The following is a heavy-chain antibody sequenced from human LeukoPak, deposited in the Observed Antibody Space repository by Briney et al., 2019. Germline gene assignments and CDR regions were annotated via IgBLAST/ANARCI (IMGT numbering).Heavy chain of an antibody. CDR1: GYTFTSYG. CDR3: ARGRGLQILDV. J-gene: IGHJ6*04. Sequence: ASVKVSCKASGYTFTSYGISWVRQAPGQGLEWMGIINPSGGSTSYAQKFQGRVTMTRDTSTSTDYMELSSLRSEDTAVYYCARGRGLQILDVWGKGTTVTVSS. CDR2: INPSGGST. V-gene: IGHV1-46*01. D-gene: IGHD4-11*01.